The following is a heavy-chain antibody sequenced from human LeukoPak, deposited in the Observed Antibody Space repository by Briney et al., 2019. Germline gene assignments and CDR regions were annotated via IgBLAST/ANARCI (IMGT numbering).Heavy chain of an antibody. CDR1: GGSISSYY. CDR2: IYYSGST. Sequence: PSETLSLTCTVSGGSISSYYWSWIRQPPGKGLEWIGYIYYSGSTNYNPSLKSRVTISVDTSKNQFSLELSSVTAADTAVYYCARDSPLGPLWFDPWGQGTLVTVSS. CDR3: ARDSPLGPLWFDP. V-gene: IGHV4-59*01. J-gene: IGHJ5*02. D-gene: IGHD1-26*01.